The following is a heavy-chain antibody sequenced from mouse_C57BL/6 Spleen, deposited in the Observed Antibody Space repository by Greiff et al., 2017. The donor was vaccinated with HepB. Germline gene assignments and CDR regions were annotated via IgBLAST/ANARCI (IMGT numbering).Heavy chain of an antibody. CDR1: GYAFSSYW. Sequence: QVQLQQSGAELVKPGASVKISCKASGYAFSSYWMNWVKQRPGKGLEWIGQIYPGDGDTNYNGKFKGKATLTADKSSSTAYMQLRSLTSEDSAVYFCARDGGNSWYFDVWGTGTTVTVSS. V-gene: IGHV1-80*01. J-gene: IGHJ1*03. CDR2: IYPGDGDT. D-gene: IGHD1-1*02. CDR3: ARDGGNSWYFDV.